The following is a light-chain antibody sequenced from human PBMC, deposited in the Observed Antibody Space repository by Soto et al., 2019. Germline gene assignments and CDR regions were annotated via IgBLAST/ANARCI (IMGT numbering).Light chain of an antibody. V-gene: IGKV1-39*01. Sequence: DIQMTQSPSSLSAFVGDRVTITCRASQSISSYVNWYQQKPGKAPKNLIYSASTLQGGVPSRFSGSGSGTDFTLTISSLQPEDFATYYCQQNYNFPRTFCQGTQVEIK. J-gene: IGKJ1*01. CDR3: QQNYNFPRT. CDR1: QSISSY. CDR2: SAS.